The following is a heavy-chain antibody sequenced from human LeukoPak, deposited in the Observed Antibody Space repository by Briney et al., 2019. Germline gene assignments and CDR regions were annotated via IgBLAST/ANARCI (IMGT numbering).Heavy chain of an antibody. CDR3: ARHLSGITGYTYGRGIDY. Sequence: GGSLRLSCAASGFTFSNYIMNWVRQAPGRGLEWVSSISSSSSYIYYADSVKGRCTISRDNAKKSLYLQMNSLRAEDTAVYYCARHLSGITGYTYGRGIDYWGQGTLVTVSS. V-gene: IGHV3-21*01. J-gene: IGHJ4*02. CDR2: ISSSSSYI. D-gene: IGHD5-18*01. CDR1: GFTFSNYI.